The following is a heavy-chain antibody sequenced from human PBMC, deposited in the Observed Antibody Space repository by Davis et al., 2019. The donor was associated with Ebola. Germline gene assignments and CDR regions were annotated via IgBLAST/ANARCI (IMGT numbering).Heavy chain of an antibody. D-gene: IGHD5-18*01. Sequence: AASVKVSCKASGYTFNSHGISWVRQAPGQGLEWMGIINPSGGSTSYAQKFQGRVTMTRDTSTSTVYMELSSLRSEDTAVYYCARDNSPHYYYGMDVWGQGTTVTVSS. J-gene: IGHJ6*02. CDR3: ARDNSPHYYYGMDV. V-gene: IGHV1-46*02. CDR1: GYTFNSHG. CDR2: INPSGGST.